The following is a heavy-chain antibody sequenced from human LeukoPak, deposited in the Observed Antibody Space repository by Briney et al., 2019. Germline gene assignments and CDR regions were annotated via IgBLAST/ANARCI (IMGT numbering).Heavy chain of an antibody. CDR1: GGSFSGYY. Sequence: SETLSLTCAVYGGSFSGYYWSWIRQPPGKGLEWIGEIIHSGSTNYNPSLKSRITISLDTSKNQFSLKLSSVTAADTAVYSCARSPTVTTYAYWGQGTLVTVSS. CDR2: IIHSGST. J-gene: IGHJ4*02. V-gene: IGHV4-34*12. CDR3: ARSPTVTTYAY. D-gene: IGHD4-11*01.